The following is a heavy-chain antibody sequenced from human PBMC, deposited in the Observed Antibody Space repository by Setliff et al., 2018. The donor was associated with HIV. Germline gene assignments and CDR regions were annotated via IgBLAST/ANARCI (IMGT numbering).Heavy chain of an antibody. CDR1: GDTSNSYA. CDR3: ASASGDYEPYQY. Sequence: SVKVSCKASGDTSNSYAIRWVRQAPGQGPEWMGGIIPIFGSPQYAPQFRGRATITAGESSRTAYMELTSLKSEDAAVYYCASASGDYEPYQYWGQGTLVTVSS. D-gene: IGHD4-17*01. CDR2: IIPIFGSP. V-gene: IGHV1-69*13. J-gene: IGHJ1*01.